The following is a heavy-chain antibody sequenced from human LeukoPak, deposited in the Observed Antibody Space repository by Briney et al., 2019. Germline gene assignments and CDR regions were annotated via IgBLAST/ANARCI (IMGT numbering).Heavy chain of an antibody. CDR2: ISGSGGNT. V-gene: IGHV3-23*01. Sequence: PGGSLRLSCAASGFTFSSYAMSWVRQAPGKGLGWGSAISGSGGNTYYADSVKGRFTISRDNSKNTLYLQMNSLRAEDTAVYYCAKDQRIQGVFDYWGQGTLVTVSS. CDR3: AKDQRIQGVFDY. J-gene: IGHJ4*02. CDR1: GFTFSSYA. D-gene: IGHD6-25*01.